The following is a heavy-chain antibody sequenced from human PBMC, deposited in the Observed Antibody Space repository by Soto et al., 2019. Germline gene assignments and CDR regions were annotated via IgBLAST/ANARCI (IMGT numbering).Heavy chain of an antibody. D-gene: IGHD2-2*01. CDR3: AREWLDLREYTYACGY. V-gene: IGHV1-3*01. J-gene: IGHJ4*02. Sequence: QVQLVQSGAEVKKPGASVKVSCKASGYTFTSYAMHWVRQAPGQSLEWVGWINAGKGDTKYSQKFQGRVTITRDTAASTAYMDVSSLRSEDTAVYYCAREWLDLREYTYACGYWGQGTLVTVSS. CDR2: INAGKGDT. CDR1: GYTFTSYA.